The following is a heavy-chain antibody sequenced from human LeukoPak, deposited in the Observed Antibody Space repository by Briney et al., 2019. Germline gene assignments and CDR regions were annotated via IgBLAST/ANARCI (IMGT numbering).Heavy chain of an antibody. Sequence: PGGSLRLSCAASGFTFSSYSMNWVRQAPGKGLEWVSSISSSSYIYYADSVKGRFTISRDNAKNSLYLQMNSLRAEDTAVYYCARDPDYGDYYFDYWGQGTLVTVSS. CDR2: ISSSSYI. CDR1: GFTFSSYS. D-gene: IGHD4-17*01. CDR3: ARDPDYGDYYFDY. J-gene: IGHJ4*02. V-gene: IGHV3-21*01.